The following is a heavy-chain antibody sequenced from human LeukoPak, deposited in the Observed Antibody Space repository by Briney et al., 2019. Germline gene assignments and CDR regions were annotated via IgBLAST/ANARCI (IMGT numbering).Heavy chain of an antibody. Sequence: SQTLSLTCTVSGGSISSGGYYWSWIRQPPGKGLEWIGYTYYSGSTNYNPSLKSRVTISVDTSKNQFSLKLSSVTAADTAVYYCARYLSWAAMVKNYFDYWGQGTLVTVSS. D-gene: IGHD5-18*01. CDR2: TYYSGST. J-gene: IGHJ4*02. V-gene: IGHV4-61*08. CDR1: GGSISSGGYY. CDR3: ARYLSWAAMVKNYFDY.